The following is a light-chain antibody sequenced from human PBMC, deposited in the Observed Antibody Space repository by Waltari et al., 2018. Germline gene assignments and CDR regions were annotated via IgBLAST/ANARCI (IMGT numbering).Light chain of an antibody. CDR1: QGIGSW. Sequence: DIQMTQSPSSLSASLGDTVAITCRASQGIGSWLAWYQQNPGKVPNLLIYAASKLQGGVPSRFRGSGSGTEFTLTISSLQPEDLATYYCQQAFKTPFTFGPGTKLNIK. J-gene: IGKJ3*01. CDR2: AAS. CDR3: QQAFKTPFT. V-gene: IGKV1-12*01.